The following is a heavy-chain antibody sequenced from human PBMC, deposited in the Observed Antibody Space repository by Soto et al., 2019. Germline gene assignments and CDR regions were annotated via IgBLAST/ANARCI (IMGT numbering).Heavy chain of an antibody. J-gene: IGHJ6*02. V-gene: IGHV4-28*01. CDR2: ITHGGST. Sequence: SETLSLTCAVYGYSIRSSDWWGWIRQPPGKGLEWIGHITHGGSTNYNPSLKRRVTMSVDPSKNQFSLNLTSVTAVDTAVYYCARMAVTTFYYYAMDVWGQGTTVTVSS. CDR1: GYSIRSSDW. D-gene: IGHD6-19*01. CDR3: ARMAVTTFYYYAMDV.